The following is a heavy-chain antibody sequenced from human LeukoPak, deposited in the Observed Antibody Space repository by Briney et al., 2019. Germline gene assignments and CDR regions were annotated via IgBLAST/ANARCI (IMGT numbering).Heavy chain of an antibody. CDR3: ARLRRREDRTYYYDSRGYSRGLIDY. V-gene: IGHV3-48*03. J-gene: IGHJ4*02. Sequence: PGGSLRLSCAAAGFTFSSYEMNWVRQAPGKGLELVSYISSSGSTIYYADSVKGRFTISRDNAKNSLYLQMNSLRAEDTAVYYCARLRRREDRTYYYDSRGYSRGLIDYWGQGTLVTVSS. CDR1: GFTFSSYE. D-gene: IGHD3-22*01. CDR2: ISSSGSTI.